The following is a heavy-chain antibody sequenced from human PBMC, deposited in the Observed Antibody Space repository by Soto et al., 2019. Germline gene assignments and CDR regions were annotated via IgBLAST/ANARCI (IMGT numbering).Heavy chain of an antibody. V-gene: IGHV3-30*18. CDR3: ANSDVWYSSGYGSIDY. J-gene: IGHJ4*02. CDR1: GFTFSSYG. CDR2: ISYDGSNK. D-gene: IGHD3-22*01. Sequence: GGSLRLSCAASGFTFSSYGMHWVRQAPGKELEWVAVISYDGSNKYYADSVKGRFTISRDNSKNTLYLQMNSLRAEDTAVYYCANSDVWYSSGYGSIDYWGQGTLVTVS.